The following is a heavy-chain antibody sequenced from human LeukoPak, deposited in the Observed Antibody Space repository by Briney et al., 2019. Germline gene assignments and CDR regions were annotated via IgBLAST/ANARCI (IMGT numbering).Heavy chain of an antibody. Sequence: GGSLRLSCAASGFAFSTSWMTWVRQAPGKGLEWVANINLDGSTKNYVDSVRGRFTISRDNAKNSLYLQMNSLRADDTAIYYCARDSTYSTFDYWGQGTLVTVSS. CDR3: ARDSTYSTFDY. J-gene: IGHJ4*02. CDR1: GFAFSTSW. D-gene: IGHD4-11*01. CDR2: INLDGSTK. V-gene: IGHV3-7*05.